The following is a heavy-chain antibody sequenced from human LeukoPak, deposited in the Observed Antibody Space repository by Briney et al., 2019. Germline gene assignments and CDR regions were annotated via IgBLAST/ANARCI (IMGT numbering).Heavy chain of an antibody. J-gene: IGHJ4*02. Sequence: PSETLSLTCTVSGGSISSSSYYWGWIREPPGKGLEWIVSIYYSGSTYYNPSLKSRVTISVDTSKNQFSLKLSSVTAADTAVYYCAREHDSKGYFDYWGQGTLVTVSS. CDR3: AREHDSKGYFDY. CDR2: IYYSGST. CDR1: GGSISSSSYY. V-gene: IGHV4-39*07. D-gene: IGHD3-22*01.